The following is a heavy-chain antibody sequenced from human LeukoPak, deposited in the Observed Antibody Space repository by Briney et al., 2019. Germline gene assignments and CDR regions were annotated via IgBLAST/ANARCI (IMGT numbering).Heavy chain of an antibody. D-gene: IGHD6-13*01. Sequence: SETLSLTCTVSGGSISSYYWSWIRQPAGKGLEWIGRIYTSGSTNYNPSLKSRVTMSVDTSKNQFSLKLGSVTAADTAVYYCARVPPSLSPSGYSSSWPHFDYWGQGTLVTVSS. V-gene: IGHV4-4*07. CDR2: IYTSGST. CDR3: ARVPPSLSPSGYSSSWPHFDY. J-gene: IGHJ4*02. CDR1: GGSISSYY.